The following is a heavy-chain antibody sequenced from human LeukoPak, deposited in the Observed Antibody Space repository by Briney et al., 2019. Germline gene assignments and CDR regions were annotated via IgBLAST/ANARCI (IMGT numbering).Heavy chain of an antibody. CDR2: FFSTGRP. CDR1: GGSVSSSNHH. V-gene: IGHV4-39*01. CDR3: ASSPGSSTSWYHFDN. J-gene: IGHJ4*02. D-gene: IGHD6-13*01. Sequence: SETLSLTCNVSGGSVSSSNHHWAWIRESPGMGLEWVGTFFSTGRPSQDPHPSLKGRATFSVDTSRNQFSLQLRSLTAADTAIFYCASSPGSSTSWYHFDNWGQGTLVTVSS.